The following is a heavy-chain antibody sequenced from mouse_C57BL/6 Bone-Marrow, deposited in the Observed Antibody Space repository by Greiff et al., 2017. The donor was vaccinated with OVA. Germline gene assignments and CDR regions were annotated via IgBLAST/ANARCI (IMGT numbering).Heavy chain of an antibody. V-gene: IGHV1-18*01. Sequence: VHVKQSGPELVKPGASVKIPCKASGYTFTDYNMDWVKQSHGKSLEWIGDINPNNGGTIYNQKFKGKATLTVDKSSSTAYMELRSLTSEDTAVYYCARLTGTRAMDYWGQGTSVTVSS. D-gene: IGHD4-1*01. CDR2: INPNNGGT. CDR3: ARLTGTRAMDY. J-gene: IGHJ4*01. CDR1: GYTFTDYN.